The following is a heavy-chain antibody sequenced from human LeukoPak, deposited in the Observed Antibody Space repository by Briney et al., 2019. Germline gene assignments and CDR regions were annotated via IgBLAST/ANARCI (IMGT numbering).Heavy chain of an antibody. J-gene: IGHJ4*02. D-gene: IGHD3-10*01. CDR1: GFSFSDFW. V-gene: IGHV3-74*01. CDR3: ASDRVLGSGSLDN. Sequence: GGSLRLSCTASGFSFSDFWMHWVRQAPGKGLVWVSRIRGDGYDTNYADSVKGRFTISRDKAQNTLYLQMNSLRAEGTAVYYCASDRVLGSGSLDNWGQGTLVTVSS. CDR2: IRGDGYDT.